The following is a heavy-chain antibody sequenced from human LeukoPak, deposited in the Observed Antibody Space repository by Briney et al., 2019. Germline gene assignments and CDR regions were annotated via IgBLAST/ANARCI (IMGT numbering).Heavy chain of an antibody. D-gene: IGHD1-26*01. CDR1: GIIFSNYA. V-gene: IGHV3-64*01. J-gene: IGHJ2*01. CDR2: ISSDGGST. CDR3: ARGRQGAKTRYFDL. Sequence: AGSLRLSCAASGIIFSNYAMHWVRQGPGKGLECISTISSDGGSTYYANSVKGRFTISRDNSKNTLYLQMGSLRAEDMAVYYCARGRQGAKTRYFDLWGRGTRVTVSS.